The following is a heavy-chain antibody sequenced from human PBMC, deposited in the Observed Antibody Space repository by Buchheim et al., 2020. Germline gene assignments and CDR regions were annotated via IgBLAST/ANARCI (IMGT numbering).Heavy chain of an antibody. J-gene: IGHJ6*02. CDR3: ARHQGLGTYYYYYGMDV. CDR1: GYSFTSYW. Sequence: EVQLVQSGAEVKKPGESLRISCKGSGYSFTSYWISWVRQMPGKGLEWMGRIDPSDSYTNYSPSFQGHVTISADQSISTSYLQWSSLKASDTAMYYCARHQGLGTYYYYYGMDVWGQGTT. D-gene: IGHD3-10*01. CDR2: IDPSDSYT. V-gene: IGHV5-10-1*03.